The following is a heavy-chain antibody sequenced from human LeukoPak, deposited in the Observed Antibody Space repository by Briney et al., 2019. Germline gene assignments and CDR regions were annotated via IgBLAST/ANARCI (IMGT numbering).Heavy chain of an antibody. D-gene: IGHD4/OR15-4a*01. Sequence: GGSLRLSCAASGFIFNKHAMSWVRQAPGKGLEWVSGLSGSGGSTDYADSVKGRFTVSRDNSKNTLFLQMNSLRAEDTAIYYCAKERDYGPADYWGQGTLVTVSS. V-gene: IGHV3-23*01. CDR2: LSGSGGST. J-gene: IGHJ4*02. CDR3: AKERDYGPADY. CDR1: GFIFNKHA.